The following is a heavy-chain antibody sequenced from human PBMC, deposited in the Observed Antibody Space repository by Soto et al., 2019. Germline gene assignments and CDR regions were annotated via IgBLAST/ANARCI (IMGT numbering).Heavy chain of an antibody. CDR2: IYHTGKA. CDR1: GDSISGNNW. D-gene: IGHD3-3*01. V-gene: IGHV4-4*02. CDR3: ATRITVFGLLIPPFDP. Sequence: SETLSLTCAVSGDSISGNNWWSWVRQSPGKGLEWIGEIYHTGKATYNPSLKTRVTMSVDKSKNQFSLRLGSVTAADTAIYYCATRITVFGLLIPPFDPWGQGTQVTVSS. J-gene: IGHJ5*02.